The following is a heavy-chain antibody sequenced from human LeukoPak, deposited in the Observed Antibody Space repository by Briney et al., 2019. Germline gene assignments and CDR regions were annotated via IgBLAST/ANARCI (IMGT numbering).Heavy chain of an antibody. CDR2: IHYSGST. Sequence: SETLSLTCIVSGYSITSGYYWGWIRQPPEKGLEWIGYIHYSGSTSYNPSLKSRVTMSVDTSNDQFSLKVSSVTAADTAVYYCARGGSSWYADYWGQGTLVTVSS. CDR1: GYSITSGYY. D-gene: IGHD6-13*01. J-gene: IGHJ4*02. CDR3: ARGGSSWYADY. V-gene: IGHV4-61*01.